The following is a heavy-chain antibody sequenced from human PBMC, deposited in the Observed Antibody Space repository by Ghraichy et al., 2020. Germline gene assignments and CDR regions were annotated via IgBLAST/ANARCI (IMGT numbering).Heavy chain of an antibody. V-gene: IGHV3-48*02. D-gene: IGHD2-21*01. CDR2: ITSNSRTK. Sequence: SCVGSGFTFSTYSMNWVRQSPGKGLEWVSYITSNSRTKSYGDSVKGRFTISRDNAQNSLYLQMNSLRDEDTAVYYCARASTVVRFFYFAGMDVWGQGTTVTVSS. CDR1: GFTFSTYS. CDR3: ARASTVVRFFYFAGMDV. J-gene: IGHJ6*02.